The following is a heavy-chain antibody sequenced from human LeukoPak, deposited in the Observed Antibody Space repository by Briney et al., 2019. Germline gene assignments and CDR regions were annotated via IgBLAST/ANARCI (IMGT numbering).Heavy chain of an antibody. D-gene: IGHD1-26*01. V-gene: IGHV1-69*04. Sequence: ASVKVSCKASGGTFRSYGINWGRQAPGQGLEWIGRVIPVFGITHYAQRFQGRVTITADKDTSTVDMELTSLRFEDTAVYYCSRAAGGLVGAMESEYHQYAMDVWGQGTTVTVSS. CDR2: VIPVFGIT. CDR3: SRAAGGLVGAMESEYHQYAMDV. J-gene: IGHJ6*02. CDR1: GGTFRSYG.